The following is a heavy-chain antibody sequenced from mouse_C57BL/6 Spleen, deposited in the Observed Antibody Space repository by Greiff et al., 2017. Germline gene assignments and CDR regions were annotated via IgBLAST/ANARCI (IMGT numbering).Heavy chain of an antibody. D-gene: IGHD2-4*01. CDR2: LNPGSGGT. V-gene: IGHV1-54*01. CDR1: GYAFTNYL. CDR3: ARSGDYASFEY. J-gene: IGHJ2*01. Sequence: VQLQQSGAELVRPGTSVKVSCKASGYAFTNYLIAWVKQRPGQGLEWIGVLNPGSGGTNYNEKFKGKATLTADKSSSTAYMHLSSLTSEDSAVYCCARSGDYASFEYWGQGTMLTVSA.